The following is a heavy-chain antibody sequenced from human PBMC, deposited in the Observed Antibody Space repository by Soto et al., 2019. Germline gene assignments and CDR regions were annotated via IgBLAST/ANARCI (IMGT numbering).Heavy chain of an antibody. CDR3: ARRRVRGVTNNWFDP. CDR1: GGSISSYY. J-gene: IGHJ5*02. CDR2: IYYSGST. V-gene: IGHV4-59*08. D-gene: IGHD3-10*01. Sequence: PSETLSLTCTVSGGSISSYYWSWIRQPPGKGLEWIGYIYYSGSTNYNPSLKSRVTISVDTSKNQFSLKLSSVTAADTAVYYCARRRVRGVTNNWFDPSGQGTLVTVSS.